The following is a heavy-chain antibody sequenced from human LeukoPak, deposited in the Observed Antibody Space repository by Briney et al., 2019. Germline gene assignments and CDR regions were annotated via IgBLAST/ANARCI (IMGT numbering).Heavy chain of an antibody. CDR1: GFTFSNYW. J-gene: IGHJ4*02. D-gene: IGHD1-7*01. Sequence: GGSLRLSCAASGFTFSNYWMSWVRQAPGKGLEWVANIKQDGSEKYYVDSVKGRFTISRDNAKNSLYLQMNSQRVEDTALYHCARKGLGGELGGFDSWGQGTLVTVSS. V-gene: IGHV3-7*03. CDR3: ARKGLGGELGGFDS. CDR2: IKQDGSEK.